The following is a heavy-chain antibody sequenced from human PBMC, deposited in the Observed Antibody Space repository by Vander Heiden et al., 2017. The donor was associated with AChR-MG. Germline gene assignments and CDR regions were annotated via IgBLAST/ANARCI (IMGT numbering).Heavy chain of an antibody. CDR3: AHSWVVPAAMSQRTNWFDP. CDR2: IYWDDDK. D-gene: IGHD2-2*01. V-gene: IGHV2-5*02. J-gene: IGHJ5*02. CDR1: GFSLSTSGVG. Sequence: QITLKESGPTLVKPTQTLTLTCTFSGFSLSTSGVGVGWIRQPPGKALEWLALIYWDDDKRYSPSLKSRLTITKDTSKNQVVLTMTNMDPVDTATYYCAHSWVVPAAMSQRTNWFDPWGQGTLVTVSS.